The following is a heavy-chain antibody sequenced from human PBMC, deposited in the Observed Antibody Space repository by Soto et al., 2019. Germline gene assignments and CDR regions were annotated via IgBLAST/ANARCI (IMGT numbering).Heavy chain of an antibody. D-gene: IGHD1-1*01. J-gene: IGHJ6*02. CDR1: GGSLSVNNW. V-gene: IGHV4-4*02. CDR3: AMGNEALDV. Sequence: QVQLQESGPRLVKPSGTLSLTCVVSGGSLSVNNWWSWVRQSPGRGLEWIGEIFHNGRTSYNPSLRGNVAMSPDKHNNQFSRRFTSVAAVDTAVYYCAMGNEALDVWGQGTTVIVS. CDR2: IFHNGRT.